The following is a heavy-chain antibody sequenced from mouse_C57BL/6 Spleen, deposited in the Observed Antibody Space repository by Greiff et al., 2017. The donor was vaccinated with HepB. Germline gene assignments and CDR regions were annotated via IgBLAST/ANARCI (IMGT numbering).Heavy chain of an antibody. V-gene: IGHV3-6*01. CDR3: ARERLTYYAMDY. CDR2: ISYDGSN. CDR1: GYSITSGYY. D-gene: IGHD3-2*02. J-gene: IGHJ4*01. Sequence: EVQLQESGPGLVKPSQSLSLTCSVTGYSITSGYYWNWIRQFPGNKLEWMGYISYDGSNNYNPSLKNRISITRDTSKNQFFLKLNSVTTEDTATYYCARERLTYYAMDYWGQGTSVTVSS.